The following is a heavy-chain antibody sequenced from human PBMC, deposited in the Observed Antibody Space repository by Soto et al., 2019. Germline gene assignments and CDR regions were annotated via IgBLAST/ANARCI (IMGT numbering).Heavy chain of an antibody. J-gene: IGHJ4*02. CDR3: SGAESPYTAYFSHF. Sequence: SLRLSCTVSGFPFDDFARNWVRQAPGKGLEWVGLITSQSYQETTAYAAAVKGRFTISKDTSNGIPYPQMNSLNIEDSAVYYRSGAESPYTAYFSHFWGQGTPVTVSS. D-gene: IGHD1-26*01. V-gene: IGHV3-49*04. CDR1: GFPFDDFA. CDR2: ITSQSYQETT.